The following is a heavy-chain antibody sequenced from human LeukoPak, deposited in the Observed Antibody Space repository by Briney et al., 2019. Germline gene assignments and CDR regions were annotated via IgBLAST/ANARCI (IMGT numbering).Heavy chain of an antibody. J-gene: IGHJ4*02. V-gene: IGHV3-30*03. CDR1: GFTFSSYG. Sequence: GRSLRLSCAASGFTFSSYGMHWVRQAPGKGLEWVAVISYDGSNKYYADSVKGRFTISRDNSKNTLYLQMNSLRAEDTAVYYCALSGGTDWYGLECWGQGTLVTVSS. CDR2: ISYDGSNK. CDR3: ALSGGTDWYGLEC. D-gene: IGHD2-15*01.